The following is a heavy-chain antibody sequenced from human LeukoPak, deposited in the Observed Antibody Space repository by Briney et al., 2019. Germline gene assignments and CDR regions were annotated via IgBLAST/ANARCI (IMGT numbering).Heavy chain of an antibody. CDR3: ARERLRYFDWVQTMGYFDY. J-gene: IGHJ4*02. V-gene: IGHV4-39*07. D-gene: IGHD3-9*01. CDR2: IYYSGST. CDR1: GGSISSSSYY. Sequence: PSETLSLTCTVSGGSISSSSYYWGWIRQPPGKGLEWIGSIYYSGSTYYNPSLKSRVTISVDTSKNQFSLKLSSVTAADTAVYYCARERLRYFDWVQTMGYFDYWGQGTLVTVSS.